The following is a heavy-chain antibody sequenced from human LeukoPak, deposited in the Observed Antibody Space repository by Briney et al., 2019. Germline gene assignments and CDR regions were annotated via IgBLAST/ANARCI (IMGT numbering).Heavy chain of an antibody. CDR1: GFTFSSYG. CDR3: ATASYGDYVDHYYGMDV. D-gene: IGHD4-17*01. J-gene: IGHJ6*02. CDR2: ISYNGSTK. V-gene: IGHV3-30*03. Sequence: GKTLRLSCAASGFTFSSYGMHWVRQAPGKGLEWIALISYNGSTKYYAYFENGLFTISSNNSKNTLYLQMNSLGGEDTAVYYCATASYGDYVDHYYGMDVWGQGTTVTVSS.